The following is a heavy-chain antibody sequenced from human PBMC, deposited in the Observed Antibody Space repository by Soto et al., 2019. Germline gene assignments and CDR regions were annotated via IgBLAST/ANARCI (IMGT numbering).Heavy chain of an antibody. CDR1: GFTFSSYS. CDR2: ISSSSSYI. D-gene: IGHD2-15*01. Sequence: EVQLVESGGGLVKPGGSLRLSCAASGFTFSSYSMNWVRQAPGKGLEWVSSISSSSSYIYYADSVKGRFTLSRDNASNSLYLQMTSLRAEDTAVYYCARDRRCSGGSCFDYWGQGTLVTVSS. J-gene: IGHJ4*02. CDR3: ARDRRCSGGSCFDY. V-gene: IGHV3-21*01.